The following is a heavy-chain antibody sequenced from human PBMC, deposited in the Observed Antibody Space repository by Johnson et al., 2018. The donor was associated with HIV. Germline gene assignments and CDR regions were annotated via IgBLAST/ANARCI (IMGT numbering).Heavy chain of an antibody. CDR3: TTGLAAVGSGAFDI. D-gene: IGHD6-13*01. CDR1: GFTFSNAW. V-gene: IGHV3-15*01. CDR2: IKRKTDGGTT. J-gene: IGHJ3*02. Sequence: VQLVESGGGLVKPGGSLRLSCAASGFTFSNAWMSWVRQAPGKGLEWVGRIKRKTDGGTTDYAAPVKGRFTISRDDSKNTLLLQMNSLKTEDTADYSSTTGLAAVGSGAFDIWGQGTMVTVSS.